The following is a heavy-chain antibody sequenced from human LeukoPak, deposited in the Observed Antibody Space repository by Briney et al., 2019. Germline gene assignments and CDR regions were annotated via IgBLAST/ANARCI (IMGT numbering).Heavy chain of an antibody. J-gene: IGHJ3*02. CDR2: ISHSGST. Sequence: SETLSLTCAVSGGSVSGYYWSWIRQPPGKGPEWIGKISHSGSTNYNPSIKSRVTISVDTSTNQFSLNLSSVTAADTAVYYCARSANAFDIWGQGTMVTVSS. V-gene: IGHV4-34*01. CDR1: GGSVSGYY. CDR3: ARSANAFDI.